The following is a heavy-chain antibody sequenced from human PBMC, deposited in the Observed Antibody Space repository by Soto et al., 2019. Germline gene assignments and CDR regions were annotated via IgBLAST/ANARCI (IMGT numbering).Heavy chain of an antibody. V-gene: IGHV4-30-4*01. D-gene: IGHD6-13*01. CDR2: IYYSGST. J-gene: IGHJ6*02. CDR3: ARARGIAAAYGMDV. Sequence: QVQLQESGPGLVKPSQTLSLTCTVSGGSISIGDYYWSWIRQPPGKGLEWIGYIYYSGSTYYNPYLKSRVTISVDTSKNQFSLKLSSVTAVDTAVYYCARARGIAAAYGMDVWGQGTTVTVSS. CDR1: GGSISIGDYY.